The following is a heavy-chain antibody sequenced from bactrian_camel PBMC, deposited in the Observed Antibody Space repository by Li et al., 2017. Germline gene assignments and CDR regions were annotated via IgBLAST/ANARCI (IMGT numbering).Heavy chain of an antibody. CDR1: GFTHEGSC. Sequence: VQLVESGGGSAQAGGSLRLSCAASGFTHEGSCVAWFRQAPGKEREAVAGMSTLDGYKLWADSVKGRFNISRDNAKNTLYLQLNSLKTEDTAMYYCAKDTLPLLGGSWNYWGQGTQVTVS. CDR3: AKDTLPLLGGSWNY. CDR2: MSTLDGYK. D-gene: IGHD6*01. J-gene: IGHJ4*01. V-gene: IGHV3S1*01.